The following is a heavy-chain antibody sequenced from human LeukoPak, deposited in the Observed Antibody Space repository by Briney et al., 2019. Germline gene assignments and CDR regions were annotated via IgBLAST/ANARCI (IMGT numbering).Heavy chain of an antibody. CDR1: GFTFSSYE. D-gene: IGHD6-19*01. V-gene: IGHV3-48*03. CDR3: ARDGEQWLLSGAFDM. CDR2: ISSSGSTI. Sequence: GGSLRLSCAASGFTFSSYEMNWVRQAPGKGLEWVSYISSSGSTIYYADSVKGRFTISRDNAKNSLYLQMNSLRAEDTAVYYCARDGEQWLLSGAFDMWGQGTMVTVSS. J-gene: IGHJ3*02.